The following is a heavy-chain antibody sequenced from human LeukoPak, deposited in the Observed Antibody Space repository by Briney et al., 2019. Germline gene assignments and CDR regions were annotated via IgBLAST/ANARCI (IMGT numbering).Heavy chain of an antibody. CDR2: INHSGST. V-gene: IGHV4-34*01. CDR1: GGSFSGYY. D-gene: IGHD3-22*01. J-gene: IGHJ4*02. CDR3: ARAIGGYYCDY. Sequence: PSETLSLTCAVYGGSFSGYYWSWIRQPPGKGLEWIGEINHSGSTNSNPSLKSRVTISVDTSKNQFSLKLSSVTAADTAVYYCARAIGGYYCDYWGQGTLVTVSS.